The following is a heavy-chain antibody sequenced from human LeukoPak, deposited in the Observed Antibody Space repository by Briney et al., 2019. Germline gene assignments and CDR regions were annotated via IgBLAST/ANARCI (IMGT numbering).Heavy chain of an antibody. CDR2: IYYSGST. Sequence: SETLSLTCTVSGGSISSSSYYWGWIRQPPGKGLEWIGSIYYSGSTYYNPSLKSRVTISVDTSKNQFSLKLSSVTAADTAVYYCAREGQWELPYYFDYWGQGTLVTVSS. D-gene: IGHD1-26*01. V-gene: IGHV4-39*07. CDR3: AREGQWELPYYFDY. CDR1: GGSISSSSYY. J-gene: IGHJ4*02.